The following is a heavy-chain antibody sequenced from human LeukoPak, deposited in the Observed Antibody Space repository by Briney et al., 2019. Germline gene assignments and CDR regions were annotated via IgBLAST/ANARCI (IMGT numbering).Heavy chain of an antibody. CDR2: ISGSGGST. CDR1: GFTFSSYA. Sequence: PGGSLRLSCAASGFTFSSYAMSWVRQAPGKGLEWVSAISGSGGSTYYADSVKGRFTISRDNSKNTLYLQMNSLRAEDTAVYFCAKAERVTMIVVVSLEYFQHWGQGTLVTVSS. D-gene: IGHD3-22*01. J-gene: IGHJ1*01. CDR3: AKAERVTMIVVVSLEYFQH. V-gene: IGHV3-23*01.